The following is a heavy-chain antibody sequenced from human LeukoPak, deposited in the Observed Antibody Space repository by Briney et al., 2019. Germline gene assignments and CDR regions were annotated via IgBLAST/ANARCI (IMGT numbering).Heavy chain of an antibody. D-gene: IGHD1-26*01. CDR2: ISSSSSYI. J-gene: IGHJ3*02. CDR3: ARVGGSSPLGAFDT. V-gene: IGHV3-21*01. Sequence: SISSSSSYIYYADSVKGRFTISRDNAKNSLYLQMNSLRAEDTAVYYCARVGGSSPLGAFDTWGQGTMVTVSS.